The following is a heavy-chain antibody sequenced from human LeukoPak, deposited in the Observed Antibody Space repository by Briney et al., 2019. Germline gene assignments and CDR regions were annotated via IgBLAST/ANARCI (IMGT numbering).Heavy chain of an antibody. V-gene: IGHV3-23*01. CDR3: AKETSSGNFVTIDC. CDR1: GFTFRSYV. CDR2: ITGDGGDT. Sequence: PGGSLRLSCAASGFTFRSYVMSWVRQVPGKGLEWVSAITGDGGDTNHADSVKGRFTISRDNSKNTLYLQMNSLRAEDTAVYYCAKETSSGNFVTIDCWGQGTLVTVSS. D-gene: IGHD1-26*01. J-gene: IGHJ4*02.